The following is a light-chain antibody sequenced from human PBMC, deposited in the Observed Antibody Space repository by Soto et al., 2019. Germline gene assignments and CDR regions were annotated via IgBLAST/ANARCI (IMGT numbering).Light chain of an antibody. CDR3: QTWGTGIPWV. V-gene: IGLV4-69*01. CDR1: SGHSSYA. CDR2: LNSDGSH. J-gene: IGLJ3*02. Sequence: QSVLTQSPSASASLGASVKLTCTLSSGHSSYAIAWHQQQPEKGPRYLMKLNSDGSHSKGDWIPDRFSGSSSGAERYLTISSLQSEDEADYYCQTWGTGIPWVFGGGTKVTVL.